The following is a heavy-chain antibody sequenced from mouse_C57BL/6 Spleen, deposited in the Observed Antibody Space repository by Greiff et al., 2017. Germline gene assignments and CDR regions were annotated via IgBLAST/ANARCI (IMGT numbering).Heavy chain of an antibody. D-gene: IGHD3-2*02. J-gene: IGHJ3*01. V-gene: IGHV1-18*01. CDR1: GYTFTDYN. CDR3: ARRGTAQATFAY. Sequence: VQLQQSGPELVKPGASVKIPCKASGYTFTDYNMDWVKQSHGKSLEWIGDINPNNGGTIYNQKFKGKATLTVDKSSSTAYMELRSLTSEDTAVYYCARRGTAQATFAYWGQGTLVTVSA. CDR2: INPNNGGT.